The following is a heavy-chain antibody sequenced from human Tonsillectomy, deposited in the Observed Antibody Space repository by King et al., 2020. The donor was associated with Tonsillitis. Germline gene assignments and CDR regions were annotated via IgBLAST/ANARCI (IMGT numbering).Heavy chain of an antibody. CDR2: ISGRVGTP. D-gene: IGHD3-3*01. Sequence: VQLVESGGGLVQPGESLRLSCVVSGFTFSSFAMNWVRQAPGKGLEWVSVISGRVGTPYYADSVKGRFTISRDSSKNTLYLQMSSLRAEDTAIYYCAKVRATWDLWSGSLEFDMWGQGTMVTVSS. CDR3: AKVRATWDLWSGSLEFDM. V-gene: IGHV3-23*04. J-gene: IGHJ3*02. CDR1: GFTFSSFA.